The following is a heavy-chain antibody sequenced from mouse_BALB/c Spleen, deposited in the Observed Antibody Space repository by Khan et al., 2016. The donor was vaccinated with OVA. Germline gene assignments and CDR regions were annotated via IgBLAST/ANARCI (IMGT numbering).Heavy chain of an antibody. CDR1: GYSFTTYY. D-gene: IGHD2-12*01. Sequence: VQLQQSGPELMKPGASVKISCKASGYSFTTYYIHWVLQSHGKSLDWIGYIDTCSGDTTYNQKFKGKATLTVDKASSTAYKHLNNLTSEDSAVHYCPSHCYVALFTSWRQGPLVPVSA. J-gene: IGHJ3*01. V-gene: IGHV1S135*01. CDR3: PSHCYVALFTS. CDR2: IDTCSGDT.